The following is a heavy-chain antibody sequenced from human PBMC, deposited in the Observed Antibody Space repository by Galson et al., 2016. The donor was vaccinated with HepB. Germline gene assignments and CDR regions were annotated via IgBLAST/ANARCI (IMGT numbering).Heavy chain of an antibody. J-gene: IGHJ4*02. CDR2: IRSNSNNYAT. CDR3: TYGGYDYTYFDY. D-gene: IGHD5-12*01. V-gene: IGHV3-73*01. Sequence: SLRLSCATSGLTFSVSAMHWVRQASGKGLEWVGRIRSNSNNYATAYAASVKGRFTISRDDSKNMAYLQMNSLKTEDTAVYYCTYGGYDYTYFDYWGQGTLVTVSS. CDR1: GLTFSVSA.